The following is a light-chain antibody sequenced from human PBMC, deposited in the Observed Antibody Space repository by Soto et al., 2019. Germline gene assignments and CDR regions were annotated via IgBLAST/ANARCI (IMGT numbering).Light chain of an antibody. CDR3: QSYDSSLSAWV. V-gene: IGLV1-40*01. J-gene: IGLJ3*02. CDR2: DNN. CDR1: SSNIGAGYD. Sequence: QPVLTQPPSVSGAPGQRVTISCTGSSSNIGAGYDVHWYQQLPGTAPKLLIYDNNNPDRFSGSKSGTSASLAITGLQAEDEADYYCQSYDSSLSAWVFGGGTKLTVL.